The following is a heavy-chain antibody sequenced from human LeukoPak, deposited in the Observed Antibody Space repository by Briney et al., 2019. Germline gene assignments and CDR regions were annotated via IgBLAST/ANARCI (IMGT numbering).Heavy chain of an antibody. J-gene: IGHJ4*02. CDR2: ISGSGGST. CDR3: AKAKSGYYDYFDY. Sequence: GGSLRLSCAASGFTCTTYAMSWVRQAPGKGLEWVSAISGSGGSTYYADSVKGRFTISRDNSKNTLYLQMNCLRAEDTAVYYCAKAKSGYYDYFDYWGQGTLVTVSS. V-gene: IGHV3-23*01. CDR1: GFTCTTYA. D-gene: IGHD3-22*01.